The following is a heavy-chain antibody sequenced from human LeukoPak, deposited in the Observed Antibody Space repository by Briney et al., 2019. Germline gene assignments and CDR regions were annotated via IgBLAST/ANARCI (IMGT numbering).Heavy chain of an antibody. V-gene: IGHV3-73*01. D-gene: IGHD1-26*01. Sequence: PGGSLRLSCAASGFTFSGCAIHWVRQSSGKGLEWVGHIDKKDNFHATAYAASVQGRFSISRDDSKNTAFLHMNSLKTEDMALYYCTRDSGTYNWLDPWGQGTLVTVSS. CDR2: IDKKDNFHAT. CDR3: TRDSGTYNWLDP. J-gene: IGHJ5*02. CDR1: GFTFSGCA.